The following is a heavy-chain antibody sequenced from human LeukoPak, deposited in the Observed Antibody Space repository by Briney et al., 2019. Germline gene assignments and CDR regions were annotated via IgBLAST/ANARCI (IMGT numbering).Heavy chain of an antibody. CDR1: GGSISSYY. J-gene: IGHJ2*01. CDR3: ASGIAAPYWYFDL. D-gene: IGHD6-13*01. Sequence: SETLSLTCTVSGGSISSYYWSWIRQPPGKGLEWIGYIYYSGSTNYNPSLKSRVTISVDTSKNQFSLKLSSVTAADTAVYYCASGIAAPYWYFDLWGRGTLVTVSS. V-gene: IGHV4-59*01. CDR2: IYYSGST.